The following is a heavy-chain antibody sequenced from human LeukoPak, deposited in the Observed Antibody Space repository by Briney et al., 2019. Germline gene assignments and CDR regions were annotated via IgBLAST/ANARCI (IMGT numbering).Heavy chain of an antibody. D-gene: IGHD6-19*01. CDR3: ARDRGSGWQTLDY. J-gene: IGHJ4*02. CDR2: IYTSGCT. CDR1: GGSISRYY. V-gene: IGHV4-4*07. Sequence: PSETLSLTCTVSGGSISRYYWSWLRQPAGKGLEWLGRIYTSGCTNYNPSLKSRVTMPVDTSKNQFSLKLSSVTAADTAVYYCARDRGSGWQTLDYWGQGTLVTVSS.